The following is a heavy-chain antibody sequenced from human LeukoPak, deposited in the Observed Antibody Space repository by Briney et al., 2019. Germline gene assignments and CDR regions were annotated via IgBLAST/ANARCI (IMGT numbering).Heavy chain of an antibody. CDR2: ISGSGSGAST. D-gene: IGHD2-2*01. J-gene: IGHJ1*01. CDR3: ARVGNQLLADPYFQH. V-gene: IGHV3-23*01. CDR1: GFTFSIYA. Sequence: PGGSLRLSCAASGFTFSIYAMSWVRQAPGKGLQWVSSISGSGSGASTYYADSVKGRFTISRDTSTNTLYLQMNSLRAEDTAVYYCARVGNQLLADPYFQHWGQGTLVTVSS.